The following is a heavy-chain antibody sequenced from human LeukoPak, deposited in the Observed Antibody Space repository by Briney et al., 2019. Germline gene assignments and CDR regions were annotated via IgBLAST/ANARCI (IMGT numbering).Heavy chain of an antibody. CDR1: GGTFSNYA. Sequence: ASVKVSCKASGGTFSNYAISWVRQAPGQGLEWMGRVIPILGIANYAQKFQGRVTITADKSTSTAYMELSSLRSEDTAVYYCARDPNYGPYYFDYWGQGTLVTVSS. CDR2: VIPILGIA. D-gene: IGHD3-10*01. CDR3: ARDPNYGPYYFDY. J-gene: IGHJ4*02. V-gene: IGHV1-69*04.